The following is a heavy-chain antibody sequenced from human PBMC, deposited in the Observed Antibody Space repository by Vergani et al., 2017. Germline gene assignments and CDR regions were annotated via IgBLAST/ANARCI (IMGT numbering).Heavy chain of an antibody. D-gene: IGHD1-1*01. CDR3: AKXPLNITTPDRGDF. J-gene: IGHJ4*02. CDR1: GLRFSDYG. Sequence: HVQMVESGGGVVQPGRSLRLSCAVSGLRFSDYGMHWVRQAPGRGLEWVALISYDGDTKYYEDSVKGRFTISRDNSKNTLFLQMHSLRVEDTALYYCAKXPLNITTPDRGDFWGQGSLVTVSS. V-gene: IGHV3-30*18. CDR2: ISYDGDTK.